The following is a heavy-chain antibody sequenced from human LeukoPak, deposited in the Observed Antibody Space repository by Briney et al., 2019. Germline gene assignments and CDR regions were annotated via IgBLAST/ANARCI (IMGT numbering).Heavy chain of an antibody. V-gene: IGHV2-5*02. CDR3: AHSGGSYTVDAFDI. CDR1: GYSISSGYYW. D-gene: IGHD1-26*01. J-gene: IGHJ3*02. CDR2: IYWDDDK. Sequence: TLSLTCAVSGYSISSGYYWGWIRQPPGKGLEWLALIYWDDDKRYSPSLKSRLTITKDTSKNQVVLTMTNMDPVDTATYYCAHSGGSYTVDAFDIWGQGTMVTVSS.